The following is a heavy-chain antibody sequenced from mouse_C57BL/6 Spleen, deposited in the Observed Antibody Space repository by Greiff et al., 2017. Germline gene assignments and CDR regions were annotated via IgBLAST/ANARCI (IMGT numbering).Heavy chain of an antibody. CDR1: GYSITSGYY. Sequence: EVKLLESGPGLVKPSQSLSLTCSVTGYSITSGYYWNWIRQFPGNKLEWMGYISYDGSNNYNPSLKNRISITRDTSKYQFFLNLHSVTTEDTSTYYCARERGLVAYWGQGTLVTVSA. D-gene: IGHD3-3*01. CDR2: ISYDGSN. V-gene: IGHV3-6*01. J-gene: IGHJ3*01. CDR3: ARERGLVAY.